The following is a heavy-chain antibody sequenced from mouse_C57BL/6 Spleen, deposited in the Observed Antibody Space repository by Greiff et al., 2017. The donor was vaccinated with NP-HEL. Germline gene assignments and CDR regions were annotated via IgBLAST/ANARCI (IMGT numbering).Heavy chain of an antibody. CDR2: INPSNGGT. J-gene: IGHJ4*01. CDR1: GYTFTSYW. CDR3: ARSGFYYYGSSYDYYAMDY. D-gene: IGHD1-1*01. V-gene: IGHV1-53*01. Sequence: QVQLQQPGTELVKPGASVKLSCKASGYTFTSYWMHWVKQRPGQGLEWIGNINPSNGGTNYNEKFKSKATLTVDKSSSTAYMQLSSLTSEYSAVYYCARSGFYYYGSSYDYYAMDYWGQGTSVTVSS.